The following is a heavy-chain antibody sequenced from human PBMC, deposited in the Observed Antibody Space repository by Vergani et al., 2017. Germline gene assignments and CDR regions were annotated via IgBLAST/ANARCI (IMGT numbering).Heavy chain of an antibody. D-gene: IGHD6-19*01. V-gene: IGHV3-9*01. CDR2: ISWNSGAV. J-gene: IGHJ3*02. Sequence: EVQLLESGGDLVQPGGSLRLSCEASGITFWKFGMHWVRQGPGKGLEWVSGISWNSGAVDYADSVRGRFTISRDNAKNSLFLEMNSLRFEDTAVYYCAKVGRSEVAGTFGAFDIWGQGTMVTVSS. CDR3: AKVGRSEVAGTFGAFDI. CDR1: GITFWKFG.